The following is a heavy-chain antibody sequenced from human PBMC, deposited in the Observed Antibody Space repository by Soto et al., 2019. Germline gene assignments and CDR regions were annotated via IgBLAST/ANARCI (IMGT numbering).Heavy chain of an antibody. Sequence: EVQLVESGGGLVQPGGSLKLSCAASGFTFSGSAMHWVRQASGKGLEWVGRIRSKANSYATAYAASVKGRFTISRDDSKNTAYLQMNSLKTEDTAVYYCTRYGGDDAFDIWGQGTMVTVSS. CDR1: GFTFSGSA. CDR2: IRSKANSYAT. V-gene: IGHV3-73*02. D-gene: IGHD2-21*02. CDR3: TRYGGDDAFDI. J-gene: IGHJ3*02.